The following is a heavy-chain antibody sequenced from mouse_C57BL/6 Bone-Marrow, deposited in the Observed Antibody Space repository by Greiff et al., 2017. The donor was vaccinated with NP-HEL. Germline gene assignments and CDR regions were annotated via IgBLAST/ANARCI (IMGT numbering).Heavy chain of an antibody. CDR1: GFSLTSYG. Sequence: QVQLQQSGPGLVQPSQSLSITCTVSGFSLTSYGVHWVRQSPGKGLEWLGVIWSGGSTDSTAAFIPRLSISKDNSKSQFFFKINSLQADDTAICYCAGTTVVAPAGFAYWGQGTLVTVSA. CDR3: AGTTVVAPAGFAY. CDR2: IWSGGST. V-gene: IGHV2-2*01. J-gene: IGHJ3*01. D-gene: IGHD1-1*01.